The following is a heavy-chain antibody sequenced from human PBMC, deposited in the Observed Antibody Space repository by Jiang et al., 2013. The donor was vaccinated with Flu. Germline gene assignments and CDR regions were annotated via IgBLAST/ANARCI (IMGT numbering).Heavy chain of an antibody. CDR2: IIPIFGTT. J-gene: IGHJ4*02. D-gene: IGHD1-1*01. CDR1: GDYFSSYS. CDR3: VRDGHSNNWYVDLLGY. Sequence: GAEVKKPGSSVKVSCKASGDYFSSYSMSWVRQAPGQGLEWMGGIIPIFGTTNHAQKFQGRVTFTADESTSTAYMELSSLRSDDTAVYYCVRDGHSNNWYVDLLGYWGPGTLVTVSS. V-gene: IGHV1-69*01.